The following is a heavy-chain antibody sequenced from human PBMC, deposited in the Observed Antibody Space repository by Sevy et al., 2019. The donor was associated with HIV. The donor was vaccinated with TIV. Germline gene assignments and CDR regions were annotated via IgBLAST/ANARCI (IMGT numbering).Heavy chain of an antibody. CDR2: ISYDGSNK. J-gene: IGHJ3*02. D-gene: IGHD3-22*01. CDR3: AKGSSAYRTYDAFDI. V-gene: IGHV3-30*18. CDR1: GFTFNNYG. Sequence: GGSLRLSCAASGFTFNNYGMHWVRQAPGKGLEWVALISYDGSNKYYADSVKGRFTISRDNSKNTLYLQMNSLRAEDTAVHYCAKGSSAYRTYDAFDIWGQGTMVTVSS.